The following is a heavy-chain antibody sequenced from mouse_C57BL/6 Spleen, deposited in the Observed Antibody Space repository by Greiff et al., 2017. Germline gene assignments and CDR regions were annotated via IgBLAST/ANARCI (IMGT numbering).Heavy chain of an antibody. CDR2: IYPGYGDT. CDR1: GYAFSSSW. CDR3: ARGDYDLPSY. D-gene: IGHD2-4*01. Sequence: VQLQQSGPELVKPGASVKISCKASGYAFSSSWMNWVKQRPGKGLEWIGRIYPGYGDTNYKGKFRGKATLTADKASSTAYMQLSSLTSEDSAVYFCARGDYDLPSYWGQGTSVTVSS. V-gene: IGHV1-82*01. J-gene: IGHJ4*01.